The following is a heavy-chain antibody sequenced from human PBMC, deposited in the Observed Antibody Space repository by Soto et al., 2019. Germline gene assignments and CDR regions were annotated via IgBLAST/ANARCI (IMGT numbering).Heavy chain of an antibody. CDR1: GFTFNNYA. CDR3: SKGWGSAYFDY. CDR2: ISGSASST. J-gene: IGHJ4*02. V-gene: IGHV3-23*01. Sequence: EVQLLESGGGLIQPGGSLRLSCAASGFTFNNYAMSWVRQAPGKGLEWVSTISGSASSTYSADSVKGRFTISRDNSKNTLYLQMNSLRAEDTGLYYCSKGWGSAYFDYWGQGTLVTVSS. D-gene: IGHD3-22*01.